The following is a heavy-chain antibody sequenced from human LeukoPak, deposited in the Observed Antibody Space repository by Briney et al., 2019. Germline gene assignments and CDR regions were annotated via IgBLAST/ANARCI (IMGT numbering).Heavy chain of an antibody. V-gene: IGHV3-21*01. CDR2: ISVRSNYI. CDR1: GYTLSSYS. J-gene: IGHJ4*02. D-gene: IGHD3-22*01. CDR3: VRLRRNSDTSGFYYYYDY. Sequence: GRSLRLSCAASGYTLSSYSINWVRQAPGKGLEWVSSISVRSNYIYYADSVRGRFSISRDDARDSLYLQMNSLRAEDTAVYYCVRLRRNSDTSGFYYYYDYWGQGTLVTVSS.